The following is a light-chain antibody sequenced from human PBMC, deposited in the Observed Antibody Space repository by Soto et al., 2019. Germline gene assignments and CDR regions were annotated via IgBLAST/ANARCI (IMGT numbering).Light chain of an antibody. V-gene: IGKV1-27*01. J-gene: IGKJ1*01. CDR2: GAS. Sequence: DVQMTQSPSSLSASVGDRVTITCRASQGISDYLAWYQQKPGKVPKLLIYGASTLQSGVPSRFSGSGAGTDFTLTISSLQPEDIATYYSQQYNSYSCTSGQGTKV. CDR3: QQYNSYSCT. CDR1: QGISDY.